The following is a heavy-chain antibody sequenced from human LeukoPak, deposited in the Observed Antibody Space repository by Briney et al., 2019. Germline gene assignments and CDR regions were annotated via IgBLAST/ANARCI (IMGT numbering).Heavy chain of an antibody. CDR3: AGRIVGASYNWFDP. D-gene: IGHD1-26*01. V-gene: IGHV3-21*01. CDR1: GFSFSYYI. Sequence: GGSLRLSCAASGFSFSYYIMNWVRQAPGKGLEWVSSISSSRSYIFYADSVKGRFTISRDNAKNSLYLQMNSLRAEDTAVYYCAGRIVGASYNWFDPWGQGTPVTVSS. J-gene: IGHJ5*02. CDR2: ISSSRSYI.